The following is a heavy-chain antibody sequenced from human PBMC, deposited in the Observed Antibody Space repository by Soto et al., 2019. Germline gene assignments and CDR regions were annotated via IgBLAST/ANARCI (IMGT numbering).Heavy chain of an antibody. Sequence: QVQLQESGPGLVKPSQTLSLTCTVSGGSISSGGYYWSWIRQHPGKGLEWIGYIYYSGSTYYNPSLKSRVTISVDTSKSQFSLKLSSVTAADTALYYCARGGYYYYYGMDVWGQGTTVTVSS. CDR1: GGSISSGGYY. J-gene: IGHJ6*02. CDR3: ARGGYYYYYGMDV. V-gene: IGHV4-31*03. CDR2: IYYSGST.